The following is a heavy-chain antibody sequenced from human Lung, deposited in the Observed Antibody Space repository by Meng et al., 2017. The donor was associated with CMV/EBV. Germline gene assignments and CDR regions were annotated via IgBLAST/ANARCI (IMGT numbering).Heavy chain of an antibody. CDR3: ARGGGEYDFDL. CDR1: GFKFTQHV. V-gene: IGHV1-18*04. J-gene: IGHJ4*02. CDR2: ISAKNGDT. Sequence: ACRGSGFKFTQHVFDWVRQAPRQGLEWMGRISAKNGDTNYPQKSQDRLTLTSDTYTSVVYLELRSLTSDDTAIYYCARGGGEYDFDLWGPGTLVTVSS. D-gene: IGHD2-2*01.